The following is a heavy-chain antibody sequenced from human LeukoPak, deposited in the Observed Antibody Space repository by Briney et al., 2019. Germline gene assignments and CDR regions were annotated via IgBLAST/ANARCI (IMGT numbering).Heavy chain of an antibody. V-gene: IGHV4-30-2*01. J-gene: IGHJ6*02. CDR3: ARVPPEYSRSSRIYYYYGMDV. CDR2: IYHSGST. Sequence: SQTLSLTCAVSGGSISSGGYSWSWIRQPPGKGLEWIGYIYHSGSTYYNPSLKSRVTISVDRSKNQFSLKLSSVTAADTAVYYCARVPPEYSRSSRIYYYYGMDVGGQGPRVPVPS. D-gene: IGHD6-6*01. CDR1: GGSISSGGYS.